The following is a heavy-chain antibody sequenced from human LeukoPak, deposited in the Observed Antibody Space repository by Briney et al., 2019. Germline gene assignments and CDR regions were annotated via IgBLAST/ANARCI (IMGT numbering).Heavy chain of an antibody. V-gene: IGHV3-7*01. CDR2: IKQDGSEK. CDR1: GFTFSSYW. Sequence: GGSLRLSCAASGFTFSSYWMSWVRQAPGKGLEWVANIKQDGSEKYYVDSVKGRFTISRDNAKNSLYLQMNSLRAEDTAVYYCARDYDSSGYYAVNDAFDIWGQGTMVTVSS. D-gene: IGHD3-22*01. CDR3: ARDYDSSGYYAVNDAFDI. J-gene: IGHJ3*02.